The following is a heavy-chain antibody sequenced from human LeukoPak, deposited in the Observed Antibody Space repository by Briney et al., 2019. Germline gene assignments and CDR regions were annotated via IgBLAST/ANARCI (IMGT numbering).Heavy chain of an antibody. CDR3: ATSLGDTSPYYFDY. Sequence: GASVKVSCKASGYTFTDYYMHWVQQAPGKGLEWMGRVDPEDGETIYAEKFQGRVTITADTSTDTAYMELSSLRSEDTAVYYCATSLGDTSPYYFDYWGPGTMVTASS. CDR1: GYTFTDYY. J-gene: IGHJ4*02. V-gene: IGHV1-69-2*01. D-gene: IGHD1-26*01. CDR2: VDPEDGET.